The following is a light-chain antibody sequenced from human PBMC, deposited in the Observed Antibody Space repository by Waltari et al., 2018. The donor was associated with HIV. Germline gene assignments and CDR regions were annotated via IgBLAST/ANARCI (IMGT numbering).Light chain of an antibody. Sequence: QSVLTQPPSVSAAPGQKVTISCSGSSSNIGNNYVSWYQQIPGTAPKLLIYENNKRPSGIPDRFSASKSGTSATLGITGLQTGDEAEYYCETWDSSLSAGVFGGGTKLTVL. CDR1: SSNIGNNY. V-gene: IGLV1-51*02. CDR2: ENN. J-gene: IGLJ2*01. CDR3: ETWDSSLSAGV.